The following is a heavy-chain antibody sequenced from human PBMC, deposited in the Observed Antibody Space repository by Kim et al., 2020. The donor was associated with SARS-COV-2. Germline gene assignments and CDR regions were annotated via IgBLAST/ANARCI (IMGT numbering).Heavy chain of an antibody. CDR1: GFTFTNYA. Sequence: GGSLRLSCAASGFTFTNYAMSWVRQAPGKGLEWVSAIHATGYNTYYADSVKGRFTISRDNSKNTVYLQINSLRAEDTAIYYCAKFSSTSMYYFDSWGHGTLVTVSS. J-gene: IGHJ4*01. D-gene: IGHD6-13*01. CDR3: AKFSSTSMYYFDS. CDR2: IHATGYNT. V-gene: IGHV3-23*01.